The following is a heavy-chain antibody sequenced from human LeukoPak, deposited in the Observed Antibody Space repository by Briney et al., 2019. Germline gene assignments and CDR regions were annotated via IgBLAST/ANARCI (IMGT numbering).Heavy chain of an antibody. J-gene: IGHJ4*02. V-gene: IGHV3-23*01. D-gene: IGHD5-18*01. Sequence: GGSLRLSCAASGFPFSDYAMTWVRQAPGKGLEWVSAISNRGDNTYYPDSVKGRFTISRDNAKNSLYLQMNSLRAEDTALYYCARQADTAMLIWSFTDYWGQGALVTVSS. CDR2: ISNRGDNT. CDR3: ARQADTAMLIWSFTDY. CDR1: GFPFSDYA.